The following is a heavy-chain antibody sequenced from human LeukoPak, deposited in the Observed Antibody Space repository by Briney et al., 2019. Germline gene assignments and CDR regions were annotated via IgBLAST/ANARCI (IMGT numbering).Heavy chain of an antibody. J-gene: IGHJ4*02. Sequence: SETLSLTCTVSGDSISSSYWSWIRQPPGKGLEWIGEINHSGSTNYNPSLKSRVTISVDTSKNQFSLKLSSVTAADTAVYYCARGCSGYSGYATIIDFDYWGQGTLVTVSS. CDR1: GDSISSSY. D-gene: IGHD5-12*01. V-gene: IGHV4-34*01. CDR2: INHSGST. CDR3: ARGCSGYSGYATIIDFDY.